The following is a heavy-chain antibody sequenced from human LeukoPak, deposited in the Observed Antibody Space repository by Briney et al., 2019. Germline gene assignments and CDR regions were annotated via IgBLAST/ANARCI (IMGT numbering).Heavy chain of an antibody. CDR3: ARDLSYGGYSYGFFDY. D-gene: IGHD5-18*01. CDR1: GGTFSSYA. CDR2: IIPIFGTA. V-gene: IGHV1-69*01. Sequence: SVKVSCKASGGTFSSYAISWVRQAPGQGLEWMGGIIPIFGTANYAQKSQGRVTITAGESTSTAYMELSSLRSEDTAVYYCARDLSYGGYSYGFFDYWGQGTLVTVSS. J-gene: IGHJ4*02.